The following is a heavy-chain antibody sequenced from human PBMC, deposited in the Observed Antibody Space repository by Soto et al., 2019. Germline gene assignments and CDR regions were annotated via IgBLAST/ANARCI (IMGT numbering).Heavy chain of an antibody. D-gene: IGHD6-19*01. J-gene: IGHJ6*02. CDR2: IYYSGST. CDR3: ARSGWYEYYYYGMDV. CDR1: GGSISSYY. V-gene: IGHV4-59*08. Sequence: SETLSLTCTVSGGSISSYYWSWIRQPPGKGLEWIGYIYYSGSTNYNPSLKSRVTISVDTSKNQFSLKLSSVTAADTAVYYCARSGWYEYYYYGMDVWGQGTTVTAP.